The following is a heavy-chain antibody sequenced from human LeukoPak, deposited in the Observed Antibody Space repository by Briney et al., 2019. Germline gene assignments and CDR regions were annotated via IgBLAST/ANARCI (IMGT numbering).Heavy chain of an antibody. V-gene: IGHV3-23*01. CDR1: GFTFSSYA. J-gene: IGHJ6*02. D-gene: IGHD4-17*01. Sequence: GGSLRLSCAASGFTFSSYAMSWVRQAPGKGLEWVSSMSGSGGSTYYADSVKGRFTISKDDSKNTLYLQMNSLRAEDTAVYYCARVRYGELDVWGQGTTVTVSS. CDR2: MSGSGGST. CDR3: ARVRYGELDV.